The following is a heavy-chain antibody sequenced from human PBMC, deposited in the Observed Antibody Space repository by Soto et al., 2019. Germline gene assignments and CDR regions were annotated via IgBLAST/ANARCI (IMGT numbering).Heavy chain of an antibody. CDR2: ISGSGSGT. Sequence: GGSLRLSCAASGFTFSSYAMSWVRQAPGKGLEWVSSISGSGSGTYYADSVKGRCTISRDNSRNTLHLQMNSLRAEDTAVYYCAKGGYISSWRNWFDPWGQGTQVTVSS. J-gene: IGHJ5*02. V-gene: IGHV3-23*01. CDR3: AKGGYISSWRNWFDP. CDR1: GFTFSSYA. D-gene: IGHD6-13*01.